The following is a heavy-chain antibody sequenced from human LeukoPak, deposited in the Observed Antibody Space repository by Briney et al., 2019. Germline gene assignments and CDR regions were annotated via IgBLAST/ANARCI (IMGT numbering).Heavy chain of an antibody. D-gene: IGHD6-19*01. CDR3: ASKSSGYSSGWYDAFDI. V-gene: IGHV1-2*02. Sequence: GASVKVSCKASGYTFTGYYMHWVRQAPGQGLEWMGWINPNSGGTNCAQKFQGRVTMTRDTSISTAYMELSRLRSDDTAVYYCASKSSGYSSGWYDAFDIWGQGTMVTVSS. CDR2: INPNSGGT. CDR1: GYTFTGYY. J-gene: IGHJ3*02.